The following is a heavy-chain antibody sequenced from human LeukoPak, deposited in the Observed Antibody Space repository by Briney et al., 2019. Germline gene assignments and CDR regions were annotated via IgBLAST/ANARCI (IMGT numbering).Heavy chain of an antibody. Sequence: ASVKVSCKASGYTFTGYYMHWVRQAPGQGLEWMGWINPNSGGTNYAQKFQGRVTMTRDTSISKAYMELSRLRSDDTAVYYCARGAPLGYCSSTSCGHYYYMDVWGKGTTVTVSS. D-gene: IGHD2-2*01. CDR3: ARGAPLGYCSSTSCGHYYYMDV. CDR2: INPNSGGT. CDR1: GYTFTGYY. V-gene: IGHV1-2*02. J-gene: IGHJ6*03.